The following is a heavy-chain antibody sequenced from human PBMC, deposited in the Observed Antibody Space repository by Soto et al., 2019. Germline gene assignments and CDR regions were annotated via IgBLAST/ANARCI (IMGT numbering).Heavy chain of an antibody. D-gene: IGHD3-22*01. CDR1: GYSFTSYW. V-gene: IGHV5-51*01. Sequence: GESLKISWKGSGYSFTSYWIGWVRQMPGKGLEWMGIIYPGDSDTRYSPSFQGQVTISADKSISTAYLQWSSLKASDSAMYYCARRSYYDSRRPPYWFDPGGQGTLVTVSS. CDR2: IYPGDSDT. J-gene: IGHJ5*02. CDR3: ARRSYYDSRRPPYWFDP.